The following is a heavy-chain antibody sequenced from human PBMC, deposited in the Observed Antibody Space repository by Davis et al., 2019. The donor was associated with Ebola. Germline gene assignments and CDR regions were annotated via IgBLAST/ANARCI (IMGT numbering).Heavy chain of an antibody. CDR1: GGSFSGYY. CDR2: VIHGGST. Sequence: GSLRLSCAVYGGSFSGYYWTWICQPPGKGLEWIGEVIHGGSTNYNPSLESRVAVSVDTSKNQFSLKLSSVTAADTAVYFCAREGDYFDYWGQGILVTVSS. J-gene: IGHJ4*02. CDR3: AREGDYFDY. V-gene: IGHV4-34*12.